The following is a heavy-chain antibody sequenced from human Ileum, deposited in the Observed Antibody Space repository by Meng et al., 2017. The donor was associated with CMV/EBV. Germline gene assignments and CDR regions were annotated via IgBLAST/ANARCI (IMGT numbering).Heavy chain of an antibody. J-gene: IGHJ4*01. Sequence: GGSLRLSCADSGFTFSSNWMSWVRQAPGKGLEWVANIKQDGSEKYYVDSVKGRFTISRDNAKSSLYLQMNSLRAEDTAVYYCARDREAKGFGGYDFSDYWGHG. CDR3: ARDREAKGFGGYDFSDY. D-gene: IGHD5-12*01. CDR2: IKQDGSEK. V-gene: IGHV3-7*01. CDR1: GFTFSSNW.